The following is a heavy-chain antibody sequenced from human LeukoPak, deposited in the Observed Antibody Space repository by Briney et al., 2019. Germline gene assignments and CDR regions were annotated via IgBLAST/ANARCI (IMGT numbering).Heavy chain of an antibody. J-gene: IGHJ4*02. D-gene: IGHD3-22*01. CDR2: IYTSGST. Sequence: PSETLSLTCTVSGGSISSYYWSWIRQPAGKGLEWIGRIYTSGSTNYNPSLKSRVTMSVDTSKNQFSLKLSSVTAADMAVYYCAREPHYYDSSGYYRFDYWGQGTLVTVSS. V-gene: IGHV4-4*07. CDR3: AREPHYYDSSGYYRFDY. CDR1: GGSISSYY.